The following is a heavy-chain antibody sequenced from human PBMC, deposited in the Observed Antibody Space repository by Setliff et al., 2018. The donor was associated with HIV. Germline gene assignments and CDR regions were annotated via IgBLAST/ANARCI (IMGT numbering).Heavy chain of an antibody. CDR3: ARGCSSYYEDY. CDR1: GGSFSGYY. Sequence: PSETLSLTCAVYGGSFSGYYWSWIRQPPGKGLEWNGEINHSGSTNYNPSLKSRVTISVDTSKNQFSLKLSSVAAADTAVYYCARGCSSYYEDYWGQGTLVTVSS. D-gene: IGHD3-22*01. CDR2: INHSGST. V-gene: IGHV4-34*01. J-gene: IGHJ4*02.